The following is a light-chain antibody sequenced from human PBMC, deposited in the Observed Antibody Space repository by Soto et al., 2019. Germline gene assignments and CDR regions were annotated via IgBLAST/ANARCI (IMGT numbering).Light chain of an antibody. CDR2: AAS. CDR1: QSVTSTY. CDR3: QDSSTSPWA. J-gene: IGKJ1*01. V-gene: IGKV3-20*01. Sequence: EIVLTQSPATLSLSPGERATLSCRAVQSVTSTYMAWYQQKPGHAPRLLIYAASFRATGIPDKFRGSWSGTDFTLPLSRLEPEDSAVYYRQDSSTSPWAFGQGTKVE.